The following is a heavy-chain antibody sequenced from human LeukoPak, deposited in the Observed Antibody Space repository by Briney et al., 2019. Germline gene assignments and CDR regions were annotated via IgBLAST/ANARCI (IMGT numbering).Heavy chain of an antibody. CDR1: GYTFTGYY. CDR2: INTNTGNP. J-gene: IGHJ4*02. CDR3: ARDTGFSMVRGILF. V-gene: IGHV7-4-1*02. D-gene: IGHD3-10*01. Sequence: ASVKVSCKASGYTFTGYYMHWVRQAPGQGLEWTGWINTNTGNPTYAQGFTGRFVFSLDTSVSTAYLQISSLKAEDTAVYYCARDTGFSMVRGILFWGQGTLVTVSS.